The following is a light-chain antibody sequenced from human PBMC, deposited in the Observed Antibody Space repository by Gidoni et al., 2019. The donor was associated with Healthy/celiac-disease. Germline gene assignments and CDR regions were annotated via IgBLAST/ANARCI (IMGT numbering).Light chain of an antibody. V-gene: IGKV1D-13*01. CDR1: HVISSA. CDR2: DAS. J-gene: IGKJ4*01. CDR3: QQFDNYPLT. Sequence: AIQLAQSPSSLSASAGDRVTITCRASHVISSALAWYQQKPGKAPKLLIYDASSLESGVPSRFSGSGSGTDFTLTISSLQPEDFATYYCQQFDNYPLTFGGGTKVEIK.